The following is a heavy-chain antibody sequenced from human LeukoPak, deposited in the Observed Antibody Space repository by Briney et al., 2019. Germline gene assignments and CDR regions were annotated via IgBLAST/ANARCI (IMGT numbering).Heavy chain of an antibody. CDR3: AKDLGYSYGYDY. CDR2: IYSGGST. V-gene: IGHV3-53*01. J-gene: IGHJ4*02. D-gene: IGHD5-18*01. Sequence: GGSLRLSCAASGFTVSSNYMSWVRQAPGKGLEWVSVIYSGGSTYYADSVKGRFTISRDDSKNTLYLQMNSLRAEDTAVYYCAKDLGYSYGYDYWGQGTLVTVSS. CDR1: GFTVSSNY.